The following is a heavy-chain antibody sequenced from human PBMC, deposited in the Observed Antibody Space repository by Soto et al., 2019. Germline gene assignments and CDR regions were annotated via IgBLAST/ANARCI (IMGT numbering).Heavy chain of an antibody. J-gene: IGHJ6*03. CDR2: ISSSGSTI. Sequence: GGSLRLSCAASGFTFSDYYMSWIRQAPGKGLEWVSYISSSGSTIYYADSVKGRFTISRDNAKNPLYLQMNSLRAEDTAVYYCARSPWANHYYYYMDVWGKGTTVTVSS. V-gene: IGHV3-11*01. CDR3: ARSPWANHYYYYMDV. CDR1: GFTFSDYY. D-gene: IGHD1-26*01.